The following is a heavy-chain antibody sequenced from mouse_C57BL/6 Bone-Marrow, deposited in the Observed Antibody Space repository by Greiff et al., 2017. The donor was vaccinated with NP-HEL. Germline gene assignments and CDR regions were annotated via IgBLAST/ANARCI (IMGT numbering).Heavy chain of an antibody. J-gene: IGHJ1*03. Sequence: VQLQQPGAELVKPGASVKMSCKASGYTFTSYWITWVKQRPGQGLEWIGDIYPGSGSTNYNEKFKSKATLTVDTSSSTAYMQLSSLTSEDSAVYYCARAGYGSRYFDDWGTGTTVTVSS. CDR2: IYPGSGST. CDR3: ARAGYGSRYFDD. V-gene: IGHV1-55*01. CDR1: GYTFTSYW. D-gene: IGHD1-1*01.